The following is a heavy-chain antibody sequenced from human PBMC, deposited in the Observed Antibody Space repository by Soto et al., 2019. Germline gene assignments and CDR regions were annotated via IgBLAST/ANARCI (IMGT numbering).Heavy chain of an antibody. V-gene: IGHV4-30-4*01. CDR1: GGSISSGYYY. J-gene: IGHJ6*02. CDR2: IYYSGNT. CDR3: ASSSLYGMDV. Sequence: QVQLQESGPGLVKPSQTLSLTCSVSGGSISSGYYYWSWLRQPPGKGLEWIGNIYYSGNTYYNPYHKSGLIITIDTYKNQVSLKVGSVTAADAAVYYYASSSLYGMDVWGQGTTVTVSS.